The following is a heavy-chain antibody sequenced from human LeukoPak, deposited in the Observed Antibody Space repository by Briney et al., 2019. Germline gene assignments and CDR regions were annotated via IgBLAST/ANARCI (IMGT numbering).Heavy chain of an antibody. Sequence: SETLSLTCAVYGGSFSGYYWSWIRQPPGKGLEWIGEINHSGSTNYNPSLKSRVTISVDTSKNQFSLKLSSVTAADTAVYYCARDWFSGYDLRGNLDYWGQGTLVTVSS. D-gene: IGHD5-12*01. CDR3: ARDWFSGYDLRGNLDY. J-gene: IGHJ4*02. V-gene: IGHV4-34*01. CDR1: GGSFSGYY. CDR2: INHSGST.